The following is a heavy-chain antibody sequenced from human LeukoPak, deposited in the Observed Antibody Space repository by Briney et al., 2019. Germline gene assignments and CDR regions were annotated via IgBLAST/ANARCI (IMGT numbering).Heavy chain of an antibody. CDR3: AERAAYSRSSLVLPFDAFDL. D-gene: IGHD6-6*01. J-gene: IGHJ3*01. CDR2: IYASSGTT. V-gene: IGHV3-23*01. Sequence: GGTLRLSCVASGFTFSRSGMSWVRQAPGKGLEWVSSIYASSGTTHYAASVKGRFTISRDNSNNTLYLQMNSLRAEDTAVYYCAERAAYSRSSLVLPFDAFDLWGQGTMVTVSS. CDR1: GFTFSRSG.